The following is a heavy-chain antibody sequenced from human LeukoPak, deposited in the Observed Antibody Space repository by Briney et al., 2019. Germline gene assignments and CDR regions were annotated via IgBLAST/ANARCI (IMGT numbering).Heavy chain of an antibody. CDR1: GFSLSTSGMR. CDR2: IDWDDDK. V-gene: IGHV2-70*04. CDR3: AREGGIMITFGGVIEPYYFDY. Sequence: SGPTLANPTQTLTLTCTFSGFSLSTSGMRVSWIRQPPGQALEWLARIDWDDDKFYSTSLKTRLTISKDTSKNQVVLTMTNMDPVDTATYYCAREGGIMITFGGVIEPYYFDYWGQGTLVTVSS. D-gene: IGHD3-16*02. J-gene: IGHJ4*02.